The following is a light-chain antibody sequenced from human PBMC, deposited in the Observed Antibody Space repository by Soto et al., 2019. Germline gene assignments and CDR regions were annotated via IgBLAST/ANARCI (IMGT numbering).Light chain of an antibody. CDR3: QQSDNLPFT. V-gene: IGKV1-33*01. CDR2: DAS. CDR1: QDITTY. Sequence: DIQMTQSPSSLSASVGYRVTMTCQATQDITTYLHWYQQKSGKAPQLLIHDASNLEAGVPSRFSGSGSGTHFSLTISSLQPEDFATYYYQQSDNLPFTFGGGTKVDIK. J-gene: IGKJ4*01.